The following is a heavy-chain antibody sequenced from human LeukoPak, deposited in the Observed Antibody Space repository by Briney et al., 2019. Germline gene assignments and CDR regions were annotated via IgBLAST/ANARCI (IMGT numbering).Heavy chain of an antibody. V-gene: IGHV3-21*01. Sequence: GGSLRLSCAASGVTFSRHSMNWVRQATEKGLEWVSSISSDSRSIFYRDSVKGRFTIPRDNAENSVYLQMNSLRAEDTAVYYCASFETRGTGHFDYWGQGALASDSS. CDR2: ISSDSRSI. CDR1: GVTFSRHS. J-gene: IGHJ4*02. D-gene: IGHD3/OR15-3a*01. CDR3: ASFETRGTGHFDY.